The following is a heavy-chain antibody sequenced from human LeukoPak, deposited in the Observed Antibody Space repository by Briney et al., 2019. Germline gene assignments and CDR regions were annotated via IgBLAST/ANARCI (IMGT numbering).Heavy chain of an antibody. CDR1: GFTFSNYG. D-gene: IGHD2/OR15-2a*01. Sequence: PGGSLRLACAASGFTFSNYGVNWVRQAPGRGLQWVSYISRSSTSIDYADSVKGRFTISRDNAKNSLYLQMDSLRDDETAVYYCTRGGDNSLWGQGTLVTVSS. CDR3: TRGGDNSL. CDR2: ISRSSTSI. J-gene: IGHJ4*02. V-gene: IGHV3-48*02.